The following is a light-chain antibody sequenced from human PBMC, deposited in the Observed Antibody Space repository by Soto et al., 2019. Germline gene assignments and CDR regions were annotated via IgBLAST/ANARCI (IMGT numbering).Light chain of an antibody. Sequence: IQINSPKSSLSAXVGDXVTIXXLXSQSISGYLNWYLQRAGKASNVLVFDASSLQICDPSSFSGGRSGTEYNLTISSFHHKDFATCFCQQSYTNLPISFCQVTSLEI. J-gene: IGKJ5*01. CDR1: QSISGY. V-gene: IGKV1-39*01. CDR2: DAS. CDR3: QQSYTNLPIS.